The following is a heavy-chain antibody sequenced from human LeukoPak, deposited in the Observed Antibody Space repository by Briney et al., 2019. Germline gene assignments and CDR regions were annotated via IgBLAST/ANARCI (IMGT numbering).Heavy chain of an antibody. CDR3: AREFIQVRLIDP. D-gene: IGHD3-16*01. V-gene: IGHV3-48*02. CDR2: ISSSSSTI. CDR1: GFTFSSYS. Sequence: PGGSLRLSCAASGFTFSSYSMIWVRQAPGKGLEWVSYISSSSSTIYYADSVKGRFTISRDNAKNSLYLQMNSLRDEDTAVYYCAREFIQVRLIDPWGQGALVTVSS. J-gene: IGHJ5*02.